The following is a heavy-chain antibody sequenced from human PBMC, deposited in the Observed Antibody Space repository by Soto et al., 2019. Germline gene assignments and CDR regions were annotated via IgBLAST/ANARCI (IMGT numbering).Heavy chain of an antibody. J-gene: IGHJ6*02. CDR1: GFTFSSYT. V-gene: IGHV3-21*01. D-gene: IGHD4-17*01. CDR2: IGTSSSYI. CDR3: ARDSVRDYLYYYYGMDV. Sequence: PGGSLRLSCAASGFTFSSYTMNWVRQAPGRGLEWVSSIGTSSSYIYYADSVKGRFTISRDNAKNSLFLQMNSLRADDTAVYYCARDSVRDYLYYYYGMDVRGQGTTVTVSS.